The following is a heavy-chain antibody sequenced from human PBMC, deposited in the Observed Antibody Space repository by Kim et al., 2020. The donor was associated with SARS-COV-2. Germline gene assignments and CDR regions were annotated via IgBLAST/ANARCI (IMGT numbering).Heavy chain of an antibody. D-gene: IGHD3-10*01. CDR2: INHSGST. Sequence: SETLSLTCAVYGGSFSGYYWSWIRQPPGKGLEWIGEINHSGSTNYNPSLKSRVTISVDTSKNQFSLKLSSVTAADTAMYYCARWTRGGEYGSGSPYYFDYWGQGTLVTVSS. J-gene: IGHJ4*02. V-gene: IGHV4-34*01. CDR3: ARWTRGGEYGSGSPYYFDY. CDR1: GGSFSGYY.